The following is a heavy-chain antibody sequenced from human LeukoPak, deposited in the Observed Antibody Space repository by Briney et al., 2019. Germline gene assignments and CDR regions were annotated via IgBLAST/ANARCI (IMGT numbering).Heavy chain of an antibody. CDR3: ARSLEGHYYYYMDV. D-gene: IGHD3-3*01. J-gene: IGHJ6*03. V-gene: IGHV1-69*04. CDR2: IIPILGIA. CDR1: GGTFSSYA. Sequence: ASVKVSCKASGGTFSSYAISWVRQAPGQGLEWMGRIIPILGIANYAQKFQGRVTMTTDTSTSTAYMELRSLRSDDTAVYYRARSLEGHYYYYMDVWGKGTTVTVSS.